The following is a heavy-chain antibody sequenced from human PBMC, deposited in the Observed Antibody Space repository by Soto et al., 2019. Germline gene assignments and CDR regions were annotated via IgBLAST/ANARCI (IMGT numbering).Heavy chain of an antibody. CDR1: GGTFSSYT. J-gene: IGHJ5*02. D-gene: IGHD3-16*01. CDR2: IIPILGIA. V-gene: IGHV1-69*02. Sequence: QVQLVQSGAEVKKPGSSVKVSCKASGGTFSSYTISWVRQAPGQGLEWMGRIIPILGIANYAQKFQGRVTITTDKATSPAYMELSILRSEDTAVYYCAPSRGIRFDPWGQGTLVTVSS. CDR3: APSRGIRFDP.